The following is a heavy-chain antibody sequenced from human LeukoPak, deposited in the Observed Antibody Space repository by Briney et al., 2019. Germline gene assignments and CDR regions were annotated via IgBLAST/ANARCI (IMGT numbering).Heavy chain of an antibody. V-gene: IGHV3-23*01. CDR1: GFTFSSYA. CDR3: ARDRPFGGVIDGMDV. Sequence: GGSPRLSCEASGFTFSSYAMSWVRQAPGKGLEWVSDISDSGGSTFYADSVKGRFTISRDSSENTLYLQMNSLTAEDTAVYYCARDRPFGGVIDGMDVWGQGTTVTVSS. CDR2: ISDSGGST. D-gene: IGHD3-16*02. J-gene: IGHJ6*02.